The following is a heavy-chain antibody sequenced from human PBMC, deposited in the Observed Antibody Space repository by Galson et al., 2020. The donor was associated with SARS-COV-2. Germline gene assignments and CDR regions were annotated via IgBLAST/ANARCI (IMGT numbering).Heavy chain of an antibody. CDR3: ARGGPQYDHGVNFDY. CDR2: IRGSSVTI. D-gene: IGHD3-16*01. V-gene: IGHV3-11*01. J-gene: IGHJ4*02. CDR1: GFSFSDTY. Sequence: KIGESLKISCAASGFSFSDTYMAWIRQAPGKGLEWVSYIRGSSVTISYADSVKGRFTISRDNAKNSVYLQMDSLRAEDTAVYYCARGGPQYDHGVNFDYWGQGALVTVSS.